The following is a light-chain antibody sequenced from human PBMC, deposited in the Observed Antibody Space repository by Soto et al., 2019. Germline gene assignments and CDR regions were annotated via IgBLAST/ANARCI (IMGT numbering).Light chain of an antibody. V-gene: IGKV3-20*01. Sequence: EIVMTQSPGTLSVSPGETATVSCTASQSVGRDLAWYQQKPGQAPRLLIYGASNRATGIPDRFSGSGSGTDFTLTISRLEPEDFAVYYCQQYGSSGTFGQGTKVDIK. CDR1: QSVGRD. CDR3: QQYGSSGT. J-gene: IGKJ1*01. CDR2: GAS.